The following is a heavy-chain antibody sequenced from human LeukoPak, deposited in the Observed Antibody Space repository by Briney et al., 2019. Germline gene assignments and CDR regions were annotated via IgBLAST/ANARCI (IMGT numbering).Heavy chain of an antibody. J-gene: IGHJ5*02. Sequence: GESLKISCKGSGYSFTSYWIGWVRQMPGKGLEWMGIIYPGDSDTRYSPSFQGQATISADKSISTAYLPWSSLKASDTAMYYCARWAGSYWGGNWFDPWGQGTLVTVSS. D-gene: IGHD1-26*01. CDR3: ARWAGSYWGGNWFDP. V-gene: IGHV5-51*01. CDR1: GYSFTSYW. CDR2: IYPGDSDT.